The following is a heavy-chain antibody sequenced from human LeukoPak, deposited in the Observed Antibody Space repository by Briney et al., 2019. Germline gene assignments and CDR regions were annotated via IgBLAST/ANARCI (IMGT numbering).Heavy chain of an antibody. CDR1: GFTFSSYG. J-gene: IGHJ4*02. V-gene: IGHV3-30*03. Sequence: PGRSLRLSCAASGFTFSSYGMHWVRQAPGKGLEWVAVISYDGSNKYYADSVRGRFTISRDNSRDTLYLQMNSLRADDTAVYYCARGTAWYSSSWYFDYWGRGTRVTVSS. D-gene: IGHD6-13*01. CDR2: ISYDGSNK. CDR3: ARGTAWYSSSWYFDY.